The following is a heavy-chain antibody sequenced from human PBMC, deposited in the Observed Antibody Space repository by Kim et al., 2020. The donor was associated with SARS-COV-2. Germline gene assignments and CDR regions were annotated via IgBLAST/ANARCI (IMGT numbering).Heavy chain of an antibody. CDR1: GFTFSSYA. CDR3: ASRGYYIVF. V-gene: IGHV3-48*02. D-gene: IGHD6-13*01. CDR2: ISSTGSII. Sequence: GGSLRLSCAASGFTFSSYAMTWVRQAPGKGLEWVSFISSTGSIIYYADSVEGRFTMSRDNAKNSVSLQMNSLRDEDTAMYYCASRGYYIVFWGQGTLVT. J-gene: IGHJ4*02.